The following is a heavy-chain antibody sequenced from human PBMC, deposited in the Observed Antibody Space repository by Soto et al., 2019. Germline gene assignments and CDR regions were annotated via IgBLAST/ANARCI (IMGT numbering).Heavy chain of an antibody. J-gene: IGHJ4*02. CDR1: GGSLSGYY. V-gene: IGHV4-34*01. CDR3: ARGQEGVVATH. Sequence: QVQLQQWGAGLLKPSETLSLNCAVNGGSLSGYYWSWIRQPPGKGLEWIGEIKDGGRTNYSPSLKRRATIPSDPANNQFSLRLYSVTAADTGVYYCARGQEGVVATHWDQGTLVTVSS. CDR2: IKDGGRT. D-gene: IGHD5-12*01.